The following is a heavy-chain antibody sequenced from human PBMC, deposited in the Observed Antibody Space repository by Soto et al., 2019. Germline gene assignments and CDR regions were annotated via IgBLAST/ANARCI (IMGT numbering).Heavy chain of an antibody. J-gene: IGHJ6*02. CDR2: IYYSGST. Sequence: PSETLSLTCTVSGGSINSGDYHWSWIRQSPGKGLEWIGAIYYSGSTYYNPSLKSRIRISVDTSNNQFSLSINSVTAADTAVYYCARDSRVPSAGAMDVWGQGTTVTVSS. D-gene: IGHD2-15*01. CDR1: GGSINSGDYH. CDR3: ARDSRVPSAGAMDV. V-gene: IGHV4-30-4*01.